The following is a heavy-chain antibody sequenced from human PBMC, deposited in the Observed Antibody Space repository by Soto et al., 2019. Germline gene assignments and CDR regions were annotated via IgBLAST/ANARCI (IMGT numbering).Heavy chain of an antibody. D-gene: IGHD2-2*01. V-gene: IGHV3-23*01. Sequence: PGGSLRLSCAASGFTFSTYAMTWVRQAPGKGLEWVSGISGSGGNTYYADSVKGRFTISRDNSKNTLYLQMNSLRAEDTAVYYCAKDIEVVRIYGMDVWGQGTTVTAP. CDR2: ISGSGGNT. CDR1: GFTFSTYA. J-gene: IGHJ6*02. CDR3: AKDIEVVRIYGMDV.